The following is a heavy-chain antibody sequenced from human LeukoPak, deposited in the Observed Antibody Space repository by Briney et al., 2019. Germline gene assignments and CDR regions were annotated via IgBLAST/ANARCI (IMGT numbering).Heavy chain of an antibody. CDR2: ISYDGSQK. V-gene: IGHV3-30*04. D-gene: IGHD1-26*01. CDR3: ARGELGATNDDS. Sequence: GGSLRLSCAASGLTFKNYALHWVRQVPGKGLEWLALISYDGSQKYYADSVKGRFSISRDNSKNTVFLQMNSLRVDDTAVYFCARGELGATNDDSWGQGTLVTVSS. J-gene: IGHJ4*02. CDR1: GLTFKNYA.